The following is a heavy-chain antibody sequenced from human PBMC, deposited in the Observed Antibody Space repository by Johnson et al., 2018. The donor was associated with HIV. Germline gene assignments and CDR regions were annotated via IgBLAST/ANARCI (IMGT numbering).Heavy chain of an antibody. CDR1: GFTFDDYA. V-gene: IGHV3-23*04. J-gene: IGHJ3*02. CDR3: EGYYDGSGYFAFDI. Sequence: MQLVESGGVVVQPGGSLRLSCAASGFTFDDYAMHWVRQAPGKGLEWVSAISGSGGSTYYADSVKGRFTISRDNSKSMVYLQMNSLRAEDTAVYYCEGYYDGSGYFAFDIWGQGTMVTVSS. D-gene: IGHD3-22*01. CDR2: ISGSGGST.